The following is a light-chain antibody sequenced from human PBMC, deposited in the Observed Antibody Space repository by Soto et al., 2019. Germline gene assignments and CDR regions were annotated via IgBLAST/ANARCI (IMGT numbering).Light chain of an antibody. CDR2: GAS. V-gene: IGKV3-15*01. CDR1: QSVSNN. J-gene: IGKJ1*01. Sequence: EIVMTQSPATLSVSPGERATLSCRASQSVSNNLAWYQQKPGQAPRLLIYGASTRATGIPARFSGSGSGTEFTLTISSLQSEDFAVCYCQQYNNWTFGQGTKVEIK. CDR3: QQYNNWT.